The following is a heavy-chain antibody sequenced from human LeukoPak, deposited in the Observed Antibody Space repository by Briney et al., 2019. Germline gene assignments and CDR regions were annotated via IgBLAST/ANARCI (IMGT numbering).Heavy chain of an antibody. Sequence: PGGSLRLSCTASGFTFSNFWMGWVRQAPGKGLEWVANIKQDETEKFYLGSVKGRFTISRDNAKNSLYLQMNSLRAEDTAVYYCAKGHLEMTTGPSEYWGQGTLVTVSS. CDR1: GFTFSNFW. V-gene: IGHV3-7*03. CDR2: IKQDETEK. D-gene: IGHD5-24*01. J-gene: IGHJ4*02. CDR3: AKGHLEMTTGPSEY.